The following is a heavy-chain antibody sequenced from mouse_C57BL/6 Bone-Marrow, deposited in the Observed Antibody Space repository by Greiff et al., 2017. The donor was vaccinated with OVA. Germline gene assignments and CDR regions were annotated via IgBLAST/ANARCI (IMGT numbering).Heavy chain of an antibody. CDR3: ARRNTTVVRVDY. D-gene: IGHD1-1*01. Sequence: EVQLQESGPVLVKPGASVKMSCKASGYTFTDYYMNWVKQSHGKSLEWIGVINPYNGGTSYNQKFKGKATLTVDKSSSTAYMELNSLTSEDSAVYYCARRNTTVVRVDYWGQGTTLTVSS. CDR1: GYTFTDYY. CDR2: INPYNGGT. V-gene: IGHV1-19*01. J-gene: IGHJ2*01.